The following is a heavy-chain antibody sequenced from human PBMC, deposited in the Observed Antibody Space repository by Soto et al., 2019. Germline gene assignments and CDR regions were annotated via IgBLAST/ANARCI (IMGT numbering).Heavy chain of an antibody. CDR1: GFTFSSYS. V-gene: IGHV3-48*01. CDR2: ISSSSSTI. CDR3: AREEGLLNWFDP. J-gene: IGHJ5*02. D-gene: IGHD1-26*01. Sequence: EVQLVESGGGLVQPGGSLRLSCAASGFTFSSYSMNWVRQAPGKGLEWVSYISSSSSTIYYADSVKGRFTISRDNAKNSLYLQMNIRRAEDTAVYYCAREEGLLNWFDPWGQVTLVTVSS.